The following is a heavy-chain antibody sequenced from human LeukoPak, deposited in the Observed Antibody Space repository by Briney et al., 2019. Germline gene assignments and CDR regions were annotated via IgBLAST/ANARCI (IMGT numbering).Heavy chain of an antibody. D-gene: IGHD2-8*02. CDR3: GREGFCTGSKCPAEY. CDR1: GYTFSGYY. CDR2: INPNSGAT. Sequence: ASVKVSCKASGYTFSGYYIHWVRQAPGQGLEWMGWINPNSGATIYVQKFQGRVTMTWDTSISTAYMDLSRLRSDDTAVYYCGREGFCTGSKCPAEYWGQGTLVTVSS. J-gene: IGHJ4*02. V-gene: IGHV1-2*02.